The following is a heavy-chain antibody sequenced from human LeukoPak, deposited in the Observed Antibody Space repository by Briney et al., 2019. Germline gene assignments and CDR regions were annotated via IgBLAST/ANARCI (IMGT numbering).Heavy chain of an antibody. CDR2: IYYSGST. V-gene: IGHV4-39*01. Sequence: SETLSLTCTASGGSISSSSYYWGWIRQPPGKGLEWIGSIYYSGSTYYNPSLKSRVTISVDTSKNQFSLKLSSVTAADTAVYYCAKGEGGVVIIWGQGTLVTVSS. CDR3: AKGEGGVVII. CDR1: GGSISSSSYY. D-gene: IGHD3-3*01. J-gene: IGHJ4*02.